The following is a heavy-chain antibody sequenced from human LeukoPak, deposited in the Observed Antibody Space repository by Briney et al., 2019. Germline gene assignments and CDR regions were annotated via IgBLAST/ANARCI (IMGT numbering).Heavy chain of an antibody. D-gene: IGHD2-2*02. CDR1: GFTFSSYS. Sequence: GGSLRLSCAASGFTFSSYSMNWVRQAPGKGLEWVSSISSSSSYIYYADSAKGRFTISRDNAKNSLYLQMNSLRAEDTAVYYCARDFTSAYTIDYWGQGTLVTVSS. J-gene: IGHJ4*02. CDR3: ARDFTSAYTIDY. V-gene: IGHV3-21*01. CDR2: ISSSSSYI.